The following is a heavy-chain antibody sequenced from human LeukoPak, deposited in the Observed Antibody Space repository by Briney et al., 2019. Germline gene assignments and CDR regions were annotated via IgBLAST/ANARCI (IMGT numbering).Heavy chain of an antibody. CDR1: GGSISSYY. CDR3: ASVGRAGSGSYLWYDI. Sequence: SETLSLTCTVSGGSISSYYWSWIRQPPGKGLEWIGYIYYSGSTNYNPSLKSRVTISVDTSKNQFSLKLSSVTAADTAVYYCASVGRAGSGSYLWYDIWGQGTVVTVSS. J-gene: IGHJ3*02. V-gene: IGHV4-59*01. CDR2: IYYSGST. D-gene: IGHD1-26*01.